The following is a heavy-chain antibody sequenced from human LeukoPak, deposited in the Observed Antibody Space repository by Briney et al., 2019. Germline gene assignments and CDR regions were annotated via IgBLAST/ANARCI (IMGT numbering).Heavy chain of an antibody. D-gene: IGHD1-26*01. CDR3: ARDLPTGTYRAYFDD. V-gene: IGHV3-11*06. J-gene: IGHJ4*02. CDR1: GFSFGDYF. Sequence: GGSLRLSCAASGFSFGDYFMTWIRQAPGKGLEWISYIGTTSGYTNYADSVKGRFTISRDNAENSLYLQMNSLRAEDTAVYYCARDLPTGTYRAYFDDWGQGTLVTVSS. CDR2: IGTTSGYT.